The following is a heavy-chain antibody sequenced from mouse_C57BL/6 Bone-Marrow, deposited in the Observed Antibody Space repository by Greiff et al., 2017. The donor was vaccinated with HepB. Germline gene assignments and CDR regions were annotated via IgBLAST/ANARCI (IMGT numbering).Heavy chain of an antibody. CDR3: ARHEVGDYSNIYAMDY. CDR2: FYPGSGSI. D-gene: IGHD2-5*01. CDR1: GYTFTEYT. Sequence: VQGVESGAELVKPGASVKLSCKASGYTFTEYTIHWVKQRSGQGLEWIGWFYPGSGSIKYNEKFKDKATLTVDKSSSTVYMEISRLTSEDSAVYFCARHEVGDYSNIYAMDYWGQGTSVTVSS. V-gene: IGHV1-62-2*01. J-gene: IGHJ4*01.